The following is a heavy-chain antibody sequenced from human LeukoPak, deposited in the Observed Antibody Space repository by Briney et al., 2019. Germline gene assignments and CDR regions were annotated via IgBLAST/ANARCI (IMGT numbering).Heavy chain of an antibody. D-gene: IGHD1-1*01. J-gene: IGHJ4*02. CDR1: GYTFTSYA. CDR3: ARDRGGTGDFDY. V-gene: IGHV1-3*01. Sequence: ASVKVSCKASGYTFTSYAMHWVRRAPGQRLEWMGWINAGNGDTKYSQKFQARVTIARDTSESTAYMELSSLRSEDTAVYYCARDRGGTGDFDYWGQGTLVTVSS. CDR2: INAGNGDT.